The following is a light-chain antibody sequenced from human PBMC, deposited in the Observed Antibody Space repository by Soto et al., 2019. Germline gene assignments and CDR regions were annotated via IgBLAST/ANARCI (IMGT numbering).Light chain of an antibody. J-gene: IGLJ2*01. V-gene: IGLV2-14*01. CDR3: SSYTSTDTPVV. CDR2: DVS. Sequence: QSVLTQPASVSGSPGQSITISCTGTSSDVGGYNYVSWYQQHPGKAPKLMIYDVSNRPSGVSNRFSGSQSGNTASLIISGLQTEDEADYYCSSYTSTDTPVVFGGGTKLTVL. CDR1: SSDVGGYNY.